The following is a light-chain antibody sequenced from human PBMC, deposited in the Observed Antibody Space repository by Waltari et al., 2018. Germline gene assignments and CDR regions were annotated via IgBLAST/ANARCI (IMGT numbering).Light chain of an antibody. CDR2: QDT. Sequence: SYELTPPPSVSVSPGQTASITCSGDKLGDNYACWYQQKPGQSPVVVLYQDTKRPSGIPERFSGSNSGNTATLTSSGTQAMDEADYYCQAWDSSTYHVVFGGGTKLTVL. V-gene: IGLV3-1*01. CDR3: QAWDSSTYHVV. J-gene: IGLJ2*01. CDR1: KLGDNY.